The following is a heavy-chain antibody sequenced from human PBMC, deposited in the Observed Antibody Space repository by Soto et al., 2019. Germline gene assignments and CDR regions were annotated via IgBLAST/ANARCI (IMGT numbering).Heavy chain of an antibody. V-gene: IGHV3-13*01. D-gene: IGHD3-16*02. J-gene: IGHJ3*02. CDR2: IGASGDT. CDR1: VFTFSGSD. Sequence: PLGSLRLACASSVFTFSGSDMYCVRQSTGKCLEWVSTIGASGDTDYSDSVKGRFTISRENAQNSLYLQMNSLRAGDTAVYFCARGLRLRLGALSLYRGLHAFEIWGQGTMVIVS. CDR3: ARGLRLRLGALSLYRGLHAFEI.